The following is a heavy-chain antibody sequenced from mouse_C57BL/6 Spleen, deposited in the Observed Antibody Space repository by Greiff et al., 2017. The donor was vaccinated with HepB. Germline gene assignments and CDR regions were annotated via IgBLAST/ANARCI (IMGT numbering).Heavy chain of an antibody. CDR1: GFSLSTSGMG. V-gene: IGHV8-12*01. CDR2: TYWDDDK. Sequence: QVTLKVSGPGILQSSQTLSLTCSFSGFSLSTSGMGVSWIRQPSGKGLEWLAHTYWDDDKCYNPSLKSRLTISKNTSSNQVFLKITSVDTADTATCYCAGSSLGAWFAYWGQGTLVTVSA. D-gene: IGHD3-3*01. CDR3: AGSSLGAWFAY. J-gene: IGHJ3*01.